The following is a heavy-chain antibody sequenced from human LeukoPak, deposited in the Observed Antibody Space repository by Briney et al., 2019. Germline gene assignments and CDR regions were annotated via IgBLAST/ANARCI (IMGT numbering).Heavy chain of an antibody. V-gene: IGHV3-21*01. CDR1: GFTFSSYS. Sequence: PGGSLRLSCAASGFTFSSYSMNWVRQAPGKGLEWVSSISSSSSYIYYADSVKGRFTISRDNSKNTLYLQMNSLRAEDTAVYYCARGSSGDGRFNWFDPWGQGTLVTVSS. D-gene: IGHD3-10*01. CDR3: ARGSSGDGRFNWFDP. J-gene: IGHJ5*02. CDR2: ISSSSSYI.